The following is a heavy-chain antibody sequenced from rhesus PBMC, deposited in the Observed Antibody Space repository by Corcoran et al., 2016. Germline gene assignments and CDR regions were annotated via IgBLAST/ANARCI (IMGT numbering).Heavy chain of an antibody. V-gene: IGHV4S10*01. J-gene: IGHJ4*01. CDR1: GGSISDSYR. CDR2: IYGTSTST. CDR3: ARALYYYSGTYYYYFDY. D-gene: IGHD3-16*01. Sequence: QVQLQESGPGVVKPSETLSLTCAVSGGSISDSYRWSWIRQPPGKGLEWIGYIYGTSTSTNYNPSLKSLVTISKDTSKNQFSLKLTSVTAADTAVYYCARALYYYSGTYYYYFDYWGQGVLVTVSS.